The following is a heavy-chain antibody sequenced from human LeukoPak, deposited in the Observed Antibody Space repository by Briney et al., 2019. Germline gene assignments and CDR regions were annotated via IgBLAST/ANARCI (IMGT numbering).Heavy chain of an antibody. J-gene: IGHJ4*02. CDR1: GFTFSSYA. CDR3: AMTPYSSGWYFFDY. V-gene: IGHV3-23*01. D-gene: IGHD6-19*01. Sequence: HAGGSLRLSCAASGFTFSSYAMSWVRQAPGKGLEWVSAISGSGGSTYYADSVKGRFTVSRDNSKNTLYLQMNSLRAEDTAVYYCAMTPYSSGWYFFDYWGQGTLVTVSS. CDR2: ISGSGGST.